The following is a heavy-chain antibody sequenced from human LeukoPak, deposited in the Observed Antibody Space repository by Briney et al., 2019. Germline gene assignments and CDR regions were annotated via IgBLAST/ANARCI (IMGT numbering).Heavy chain of an antibody. Sequence: PGGSLRLSCAASGFTFSSYGMHWVRQALGKGLEWVAVIWYDGSNKYYADSVKGRFTISRDNSKNTLYLQTNSLRAEDTAVYYCAKDQDVATTATFDYWGQGTLVTVSS. V-gene: IGHV3-33*06. D-gene: IGHD5-12*01. CDR3: AKDQDVATTATFDY. J-gene: IGHJ4*02. CDR1: GFTFSSYG. CDR2: IWYDGSNK.